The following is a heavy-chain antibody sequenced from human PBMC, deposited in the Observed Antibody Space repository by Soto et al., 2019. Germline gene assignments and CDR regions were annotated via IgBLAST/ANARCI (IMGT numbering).Heavy chain of an antibody. CDR1: GFTFSSYN. CDR2: ISSSSSYI. CDR3: AITRRDGYNNYYYYYGMDV. D-gene: IGHD5-12*01. J-gene: IGHJ6*02. Sequence: PGGSLRLSCAASGFTFSSYNMNWVRQAPGKGLEWVSSISSSSSYIYCADSVKGRFTISRDNAKNSLYLQMNSLRAEDTAVYYCAITRRDGYNNYYYYYGMDVWGQGTTVTVS. V-gene: IGHV3-21*01.